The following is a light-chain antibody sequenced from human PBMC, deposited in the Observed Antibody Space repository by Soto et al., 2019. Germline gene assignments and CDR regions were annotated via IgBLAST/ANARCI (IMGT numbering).Light chain of an antibody. V-gene: IGKV3-20*01. CDR1: QSVSSN. J-gene: IGKJ4*01. CDR3: QQYGSSSQAT. CDR2: GAS. Sequence: EIVLTQSPATLSLSPGERATLSCRASQSVSSNLAWYQQKPGQAPRLLIYGASARATGIPDRFSGSGSGTDFTLTISRVEPEDFAVYYCQQYGSSSQATFGGGTKV.